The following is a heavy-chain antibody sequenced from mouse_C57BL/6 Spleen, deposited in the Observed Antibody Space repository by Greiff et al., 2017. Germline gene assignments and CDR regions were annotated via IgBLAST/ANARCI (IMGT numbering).Heavy chain of an antibody. CDR1: GYTFTSYW. CDR3: AMEVYYGNSAFAY. V-gene: IGHV1-74*01. CDR2: IHPSDSDT. Sequence: VQLQQPGAELVKPGASVKVSCKASGYTFTSYWMHWVKQRPGQGLEWIGRIHPSDSDTNYNQKFKGKATLTVDKSSSTAYMQLSSLTSEDSAVYYCAMEVYYGNSAFAYWGQGTLVTVSA. D-gene: IGHD2-1*01. J-gene: IGHJ3*01.